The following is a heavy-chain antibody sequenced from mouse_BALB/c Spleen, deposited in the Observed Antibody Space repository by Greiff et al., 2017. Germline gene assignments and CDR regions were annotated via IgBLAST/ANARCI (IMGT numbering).Heavy chain of an antibody. CDR2: ISSGGST. J-gene: IGHJ1*01. Sequence: EVKVEESGGGLVKPGGSLKLSCAASGFTFSSYAMSWVRQTPEKRLEWVASISSGGSTYYPDSVKGRFTISRDNARNILYLQMSSLRSEDTAMYYCARGNYGSSLWYFDVWGAGTTVTVSS. CDR3: ARGNYGSSLWYFDV. V-gene: IGHV5-6-5*01. CDR1: GFTFSSYA. D-gene: IGHD1-1*01.